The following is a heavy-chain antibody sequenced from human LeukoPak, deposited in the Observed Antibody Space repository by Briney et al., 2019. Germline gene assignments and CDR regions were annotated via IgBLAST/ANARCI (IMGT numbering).Heavy chain of an antibody. Sequence: SETLSLTCTVSGGSISSSSYYWGWIRQPPGKGLEWIGSIYYSGSTYYNPSLKSRVTISVDTSKNQFSLKLSSVTAADTAVYYCARGTYYDFWSAYWARNWFDPWGQGTLVTVSS. D-gene: IGHD3-3*01. CDR2: IYYSGST. CDR3: ARGTYYDFWSAYWARNWFDP. V-gene: IGHV4-39*01. J-gene: IGHJ5*02. CDR1: GGSISSSSYY.